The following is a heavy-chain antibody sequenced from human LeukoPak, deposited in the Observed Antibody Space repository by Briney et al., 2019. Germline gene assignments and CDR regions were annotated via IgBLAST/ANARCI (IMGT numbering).Heavy chain of an antibody. J-gene: IGHJ4*02. CDR1: GGSISSSY. V-gene: IGHV4-59*01. Sequence: SSETLSLTCTVSGGSISSSYWSWIRQPPGKGLEWIGYIYYSGSTNYNPSLKSRVTISVDTSKNQFSLKLSSVTAADTAVYYCARGDTGNYYYFDYWGRGTLVTVPS. CDR2: IYYSGST. CDR3: ARGDTGNYYYFDY. D-gene: IGHD1-26*01.